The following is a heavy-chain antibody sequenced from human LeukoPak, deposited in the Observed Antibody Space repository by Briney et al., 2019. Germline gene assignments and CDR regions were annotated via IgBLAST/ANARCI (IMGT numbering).Heavy chain of an antibody. J-gene: IGHJ4*02. Sequence: GGSLRLSCAASGFTFSGSAMHWVRQAPGKGLEWVGRIRSKANSYATAYAASVKGRFTISRDDSKNTAYLQMNSLKTEDTAVYYCSCAFYDSSGYGPSTGYWGQGTLVTVSS. V-gene: IGHV3-73*01. D-gene: IGHD3-22*01. CDR2: IRSKANSYAT. CDR3: SCAFYDSSGYGPSTGY. CDR1: GFTFSGSA.